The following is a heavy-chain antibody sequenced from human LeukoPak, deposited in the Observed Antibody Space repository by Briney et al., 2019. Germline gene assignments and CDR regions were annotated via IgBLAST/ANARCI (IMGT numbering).Heavy chain of an antibody. CDR2: IYYSGST. CDR3: ASSDYYDTLLPFDY. D-gene: IGHD3-22*01. CDR1: GGSIRSYY. J-gene: IGHJ4*02. V-gene: IGHV4-59*08. Sequence: SETLSLTCTVSGGSIRSYYWSWIRQPPGKALEWIGYIYYSGSTNYNPSLKSRVTVSLDTSKNQFSLKLSSVTAADTAVYYCASSDYYDTLLPFDYWGQGILVTVSS.